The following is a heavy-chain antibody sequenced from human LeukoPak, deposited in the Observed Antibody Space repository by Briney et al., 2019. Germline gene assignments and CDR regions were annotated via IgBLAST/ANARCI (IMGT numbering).Heavy chain of an antibody. CDR3: AKDLLGWSYIVGADAVDY. CDR2: ISSSGSTI. J-gene: IGHJ4*02. Sequence: GGSLRLSCAASGFTFSSYEMNWVRQAPGKGLEWVSYISSSGSTIYYADSVKGRFTISRDNAKNSLYLQMNSLRAEDTAVYYCAKDLLGWSYIVGADAVDYWGQGTLVTVSS. D-gene: IGHD1-26*01. CDR1: GFTFSSYE. V-gene: IGHV3-48*03.